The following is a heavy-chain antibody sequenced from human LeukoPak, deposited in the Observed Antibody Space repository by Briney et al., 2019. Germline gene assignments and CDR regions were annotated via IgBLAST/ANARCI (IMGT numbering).Heavy chain of an antibody. D-gene: IGHD6-13*01. CDR3: ARGPNSSSWRDDY. CDR1: GYTFTSYG. Sequence: SVKVSCKASGYTFTSYGVSWVRQAPGQGLEWMGGIIPIIGTANYAQKFQGRVTITADESTSTAYMELSSLRSEDTAVYYCARGPNSSSWRDDYWGQGTLVTVSS. J-gene: IGHJ4*02. CDR2: IIPIIGTA. V-gene: IGHV1-69*13.